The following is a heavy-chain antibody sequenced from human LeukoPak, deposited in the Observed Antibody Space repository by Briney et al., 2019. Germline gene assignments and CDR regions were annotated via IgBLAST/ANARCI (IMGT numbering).Heavy chain of an antibody. CDR3: AKSMVRGFKYFDY. D-gene: IGHD3-10*01. Sequence: AGGSLRLSCAASGFTFSSYAMSWVRQAPGKGLEWVSAISGSGGSTYYADSVKGRFTISRDNSKNTLYLQMNSLRAEDTAVYYCAKSMVRGFKYFDYWGQGTLVTVSS. CDR2: ISGSGGST. CDR1: GFTFSSYA. J-gene: IGHJ4*02. V-gene: IGHV3-23*01.